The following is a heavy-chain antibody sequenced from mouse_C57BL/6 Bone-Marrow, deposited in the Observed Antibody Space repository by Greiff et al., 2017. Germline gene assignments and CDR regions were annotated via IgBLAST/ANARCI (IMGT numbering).Heavy chain of an antibody. J-gene: IGHJ2*01. D-gene: IGHD1-1*01. CDR2: IDPETGGT. CDR3: TRELFTTVVANDY. V-gene: IGHV1-15*01. Sequence: QVLQQQSGAELVRPGASVTLSCKASGYTFTDYEMHWVKQTPVHGLEWIGAIDPETGGTAYNQKFKGKAILTADKSSSTAYMELRSLTSEDSAVYYCTRELFTTVVANDYWGQGTTLTVSS. CDR1: GYTFTDYE.